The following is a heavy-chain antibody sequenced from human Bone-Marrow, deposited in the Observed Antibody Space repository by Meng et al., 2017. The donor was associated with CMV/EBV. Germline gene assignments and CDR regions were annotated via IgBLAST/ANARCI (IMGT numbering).Heavy chain of an antibody. CDR2: ISGSGGST. Sequence: GESLKISCAASGFTFSSYAMSWVRQAPGKGLEWVSAISGSGGSTYYADSVKGRLTISRDNAKNSLYLQMNSLRAEDTAVYYCARGWELLFPHFDYWGQGTLVTVSS. CDR1: GFTFSSYA. V-gene: IGHV3-23*01. D-gene: IGHD1-26*01. J-gene: IGHJ4*02. CDR3: ARGWELLFPHFDY.